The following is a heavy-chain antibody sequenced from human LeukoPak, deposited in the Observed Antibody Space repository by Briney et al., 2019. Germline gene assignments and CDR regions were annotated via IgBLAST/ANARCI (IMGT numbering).Heavy chain of an antibody. D-gene: IGHD3-3*01. CDR1: GFTFSSYG. V-gene: IGHV3-30*18. Sequence: PGRSLRLSCAASGFTFSSYGMHWVRQAPGKGLEWVAVISYDGSNKYYADSVKGRFTISRDNSKNTLYLQMNSLRAEDTAVYYCAKDERPVLRFLEWPGDWFDPWGQGTLVTVSS. CDR3: AKDERPVLRFLEWPGDWFDP. CDR2: ISYDGSNK. J-gene: IGHJ5*02.